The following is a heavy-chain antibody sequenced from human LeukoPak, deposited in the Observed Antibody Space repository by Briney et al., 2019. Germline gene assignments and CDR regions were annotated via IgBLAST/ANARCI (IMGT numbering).Heavy chain of an antibody. Sequence: GRSLTLSCAASGFTFDDYAMHWVRHAPGKGLEWVSGISWNSGSIGYADSVKGRFTISRDNAKNSLYLQMNSLRAEDTALYYCAKGIRYSSSSLDYWGQGTLVTVSS. J-gene: IGHJ4*02. D-gene: IGHD6-6*01. V-gene: IGHV3-9*01. CDR2: ISWNSGSI. CDR1: GFTFDDYA. CDR3: AKGIRYSSSSLDY.